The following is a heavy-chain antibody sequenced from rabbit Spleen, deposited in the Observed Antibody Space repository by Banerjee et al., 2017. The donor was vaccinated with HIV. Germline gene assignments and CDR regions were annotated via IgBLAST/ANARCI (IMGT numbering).Heavy chain of an antibody. CDR3: ARAYAGGGWNFNL. D-gene: IGHD8-1*01. CDR2: IYTSGGST. Sequence: PLKESGGDLVKPGASLTLTCTASGIDFSRNYYMCWVRQAPGKGLEWIACIYTSGGSTYYASWAKGRFTISKTSSTTVTLQMASLTAADTATYFCARAYAGGGWNFNLWGQGTLVTVS. V-gene: IGHV1S40*01. CDR1: GIDFSRNYY. J-gene: IGHJ4*01.